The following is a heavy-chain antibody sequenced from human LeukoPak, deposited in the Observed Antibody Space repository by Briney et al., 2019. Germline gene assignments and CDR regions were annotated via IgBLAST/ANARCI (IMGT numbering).Heavy chain of an antibody. CDR3: ARGRSNYYGMDV. V-gene: IGHV4-59*01. CDR1: DGSINSYY. CDR2: IYYNGNT. Sequence: SETLSLTCSVSDGSINSYYWNWIRRPPGKGLEWIGYIYYNGNTNYSPSLKSRVTMSVDTSKNLFSPKVSSVTAADTAVYYCARGRSNYYGMDVWGQGTTVTVSS. J-gene: IGHJ6*02. D-gene: IGHD1-26*01.